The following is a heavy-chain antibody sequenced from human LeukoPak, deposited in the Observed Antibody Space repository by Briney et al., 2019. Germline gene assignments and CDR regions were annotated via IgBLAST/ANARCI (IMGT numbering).Heavy chain of an antibody. CDR3: ARGYYDSGGYYYYYYGMDV. V-gene: IGHV1-18*01. CDR1: GYTFTSYG. D-gene: IGHD3-22*01. J-gene: IGHJ6*02. CDR2: ISGYKGNT. Sequence: ASVKVSCKASGYTFTSYGISWVRQAPGQGLEWMGWISGYKGNTNYAQKLQGRVTMTTDTSTSTAYMELRSLRSDDTAVYYCARGYYDSGGYYYYYYGMDVWGQGTTVTVSS.